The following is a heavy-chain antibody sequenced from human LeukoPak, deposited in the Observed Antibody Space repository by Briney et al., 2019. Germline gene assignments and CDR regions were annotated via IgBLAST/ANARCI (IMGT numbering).Heavy chain of an antibody. D-gene: IGHD6-13*01. CDR3: ARVPRYSSSWYEPWFDP. Sequence: GGSLRLSCAASGFTFSSYAMHWVRQAPGKGLEWVAVISYDGSNKYYADSVKGRFTISRDNSKNTLYLQMNSLRAEDTAVYYCARVPRYSSSWYEPWFDPWGQGTLVTVSS. V-gene: IGHV3-30*01. CDR2: ISYDGSNK. CDR1: GFTFSSYA. J-gene: IGHJ5*02.